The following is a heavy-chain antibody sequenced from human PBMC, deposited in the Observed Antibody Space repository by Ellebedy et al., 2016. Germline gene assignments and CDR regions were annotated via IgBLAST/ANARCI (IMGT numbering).Heavy chain of an antibody. CDR2: ISYDGSNK. J-gene: IGHJ6*02. V-gene: IGHV3-30-3*01. Sequence: GESLKISXAASGFTFSSYAMHWVRQAPGKGLEWAAVISYDGSNKYYADSVKGRFTISRDNSKNTLYLQMNSLRAEDTAVYYCAKDLGSYDYGMDVWGQGTTVTVSS. CDR3: AKDLGSYDYGMDV. D-gene: IGHD1-26*01. CDR1: GFTFSSYA.